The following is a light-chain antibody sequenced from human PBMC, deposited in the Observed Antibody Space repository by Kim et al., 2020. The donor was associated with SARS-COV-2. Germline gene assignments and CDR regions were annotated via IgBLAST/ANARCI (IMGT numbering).Light chain of an antibody. J-gene: IGKJ2*01. V-gene: IGKV4-1*01. CDR2: WAS. CDR3: QQYYSTPYT. CDR1: QSVLYSSNNQNY. Sequence: ERATINCKSSQSVLYSSNNQNYLAWYQQKPGQPPKLLIYWASTREYGVPDRFSGSGSGTDFTLTISSLQAEDVAVYYCQQYYSTPYTFGQGTKLEI.